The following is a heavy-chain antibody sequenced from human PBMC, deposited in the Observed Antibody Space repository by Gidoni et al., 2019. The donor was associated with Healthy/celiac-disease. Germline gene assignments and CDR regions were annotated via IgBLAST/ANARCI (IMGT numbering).Heavy chain of an antibody. V-gene: IGHV3-23*01. CDR1: GFTFSSYA. Sequence: GFTFSSYAMSWVRQAPGKGLEWVSAISGSGGSTYYADSVKGRFTISRDNSKNTLYLQMNSLRAEDTAVYYCPPYGSGSAMFDYWGQGTLVTVSS. CDR2: ISGSGGST. J-gene: IGHJ4*02. D-gene: IGHD3-10*01. CDR3: PPYGSGSAMFDY.